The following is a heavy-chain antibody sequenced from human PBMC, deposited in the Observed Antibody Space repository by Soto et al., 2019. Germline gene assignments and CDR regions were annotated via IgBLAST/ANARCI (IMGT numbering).Heavy chain of an antibody. V-gene: IGHV3-11*04. CDR1: GFTFSDYY. CDR2: ISTSGSAT. Sequence: GGSLRLSCAASGFTFSDYYMTWIRQAPGRGLEWVSYISTSGSATYYAESVKGRFTISRDNAKNSLYLHMNSLRVEDTAVYYCATSMRHTLNPWGQGTLVTVSS. D-gene: IGHD2-8*01. J-gene: IGHJ5*02. CDR3: ATSMRHTLNP.